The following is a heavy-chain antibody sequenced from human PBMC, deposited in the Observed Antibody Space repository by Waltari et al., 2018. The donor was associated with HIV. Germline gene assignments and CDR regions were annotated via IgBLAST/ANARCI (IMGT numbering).Heavy chain of an antibody. D-gene: IGHD3-3*01. CDR1: GFTFNSYS. CDR3: ARGYDFWSPYYPSYFDS. V-gene: IGHV3-21*01. J-gene: IGHJ4*02. CDR2: ISSASSYI. Sequence: EVQLVESGGGLVKPGGSLRLSCVASGFTFNSYSISWVRQAPGKGREWVSTISSASSYIFYADSVKCRFTISRDNAKKSLFLQMNSLSAEDTAVYYCARGYDFWSPYYPSYFDSWGLGTLVTVSS.